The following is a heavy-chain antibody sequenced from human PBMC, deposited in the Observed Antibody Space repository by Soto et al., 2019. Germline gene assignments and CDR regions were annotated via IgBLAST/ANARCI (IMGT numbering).Heavy chain of an antibody. CDR1: GFTFSTYA. CDR2: MSSSGGST. CDR3: AKDQGGTYYYFDS. V-gene: IGHV3-23*01. Sequence: PGGSLRLSCAASGFTFSTYAMAWVRQAPGKGLEWVSAMSSSGGSTYYADSVKGRFTISRDNSKNTLYLQMNSLGAGDTALYYYAKDQGGTYYYFDSWGQGALVTVSS. D-gene: IGHD1-26*01. J-gene: IGHJ4*02.